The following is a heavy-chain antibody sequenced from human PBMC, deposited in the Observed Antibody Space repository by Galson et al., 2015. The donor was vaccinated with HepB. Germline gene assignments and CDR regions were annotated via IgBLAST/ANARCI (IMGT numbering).Heavy chain of an antibody. Sequence: SLRLSCAASGFTFSFYWMHWVRQAPRKGLVWVSRINNDGTTTNYADSVKGRFTISRDNAKNTLYLQMNSLRAEDTAVYYCAIPYGGNYHFDYWGQGTLVTVSS. CDR1: GFTFSFYW. V-gene: IGHV3-74*01. J-gene: IGHJ4*02. CDR2: INNDGTTT. D-gene: IGHD4-23*01. CDR3: AIPYGGNYHFDY.